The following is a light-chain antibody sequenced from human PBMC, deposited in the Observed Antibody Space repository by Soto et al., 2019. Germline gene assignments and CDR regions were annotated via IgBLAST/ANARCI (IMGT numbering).Light chain of an antibody. CDR3: CSYAGSSSPYV. CDR2: EVF. Sequence: QSVLPQPASVSGSPGQSITISCTGTSSDVGSYPLVSWYQQRPGEAPKLLIFEVFRRPSGVSNRFSGSKSGNTASLTISGLQAEDEAEYYCCSYAGSSSPYVFGTGTKVTVL. J-gene: IGLJ1*01. V-gene: IGLV2-23*02. CDR1: SSDVGSYPL.